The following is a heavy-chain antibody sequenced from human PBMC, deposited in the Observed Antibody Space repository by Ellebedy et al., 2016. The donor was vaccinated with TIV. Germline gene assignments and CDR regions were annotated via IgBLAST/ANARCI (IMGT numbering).Heavy chain of an antibody. D-gene: IGHD3-3*01. J-gene: IGHJ3*02. CDR2: INHSGNT. V-gene: IGHV4-34*01. Sequence: SETLSLXXAVFGGSFGDYYWSWIRQSPGKGLEWIGEINHSGNTNYNPSLKSRVTMSVDTSKNQFSLNLTSVTAADTAVYYCARGRRADFWRGALADAFDIWGQGTMVTVSS. CDR3: ARGRRADFWRGALADAFDI. CDR1: GGSFGDYY.